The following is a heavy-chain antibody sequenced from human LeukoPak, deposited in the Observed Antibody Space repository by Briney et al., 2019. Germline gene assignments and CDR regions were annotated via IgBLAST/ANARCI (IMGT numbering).Heavy chain of an antibody. J-gene: IGHJ4*02. V-gene: IGHV3-7*01. D-gene: IGHD6-13*01. CDR1: GFTFSTYW. CDR3: ARDSAGNDY. CDR2: IKQDGSEK. Sequence: TGGSLRLSCAASGFTFSTYWMSWVRQAPGKGLEWVANIKQDGSEKYYVDSVKGRFTISRDNAKNSLYLQMNSLRAEDTTMYYCARDSAGNDYWGRGTLVTVSS.